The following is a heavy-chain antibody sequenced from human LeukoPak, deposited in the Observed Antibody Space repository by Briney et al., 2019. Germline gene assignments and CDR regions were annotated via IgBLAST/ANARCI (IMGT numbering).Heavy chain of an antibody. CDR1: EYTFTGYY. Sequence: ASVKVSCKASEYTFTGYYMHWVRQAPGQGLEWMGLINPTGGSTGYAQKFQGRVTMTRDMSTSTDYMELSSLRSEDTAIYYCARDNSVGDNAWWFDPWGQGTLVTVSS. D-gene: IGHD1-26*01. CDR2: INPTGGST. CDR3: ARDNSVGDNAWWFDP. V-gene: IGHV1-46*01. J-gene: IGHJ5*02.